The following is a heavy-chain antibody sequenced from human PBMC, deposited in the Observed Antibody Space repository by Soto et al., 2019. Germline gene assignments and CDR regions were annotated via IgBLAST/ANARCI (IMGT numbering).Heavy chain of an antibody. D-gene: IGHD7-27*01. Sequence: GGSLRLSCAASGFTFSSYEMNWVRQAPGKGLEWVSYISSSGSTIYYADSVKGRFTISRDNAKNSLYLQMNSLRAEDTAVYYCAGTGDRVDYWGQGTLVTVSS. V-gene: IGHV3-48*03. CDR3: AGTGDRVDY. CDR2: ISSSGSTI. CDR1: GFTFSSYE. J-gene: IGHJ4*02.